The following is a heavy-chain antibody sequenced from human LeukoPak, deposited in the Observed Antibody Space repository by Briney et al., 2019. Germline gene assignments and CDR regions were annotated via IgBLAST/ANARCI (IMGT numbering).Heavy chain of an antibody. J-gene: IGHJ6*02. CDR1: GFTFSTYN. D-gene: IGHD1-26*01. CDR3: ARSGDYGMDV. V-gene: IGHV3-48*02. Sequence: GRSLRLSCAASGFTFSTYNMNWVRQAPGKGLEWVSYITPSSTVIYYADSVKGRFTISRDNAKNSLYLQMNSLRDEDTAVYYCARSGDYGMDVWGQGTTVTVSS. CDR2: ITPSSTVI.